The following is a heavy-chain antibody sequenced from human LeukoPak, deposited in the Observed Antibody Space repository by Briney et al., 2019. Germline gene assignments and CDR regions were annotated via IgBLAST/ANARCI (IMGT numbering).Heavy chain of an antibody. J-gene: IGHJ4*02. V-gene: IGHV3-15*01. CDR1: GFTFSNAW. CDR3: TTDLARHYYDSSGYYSTGY. D-gene: IGHD3-22*01. CDR2: IKSKTDGGTT. Sequence: GGSLRLSCAASGFTFSNAWMSWVRQAPGKGLEWVGRIKSKTDGGTTDYAAPVKGRFTISRDDSKNTLYLQMNSLKPEDTAVYYCTTDLARHYYDSSGYYSTGYWGQGTLVTVSS.